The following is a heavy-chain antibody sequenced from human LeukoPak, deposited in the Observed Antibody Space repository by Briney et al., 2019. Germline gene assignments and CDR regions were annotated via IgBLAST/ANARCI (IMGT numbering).Heavy chain of an antibody. J-gene: IGHJ4*02. Sequence: GGSLRLSCAASGFTFSSYAISWVRQAPGKGLEGVSAISGSGGSTYYADSVKGRFTISRDNSKNTLYLQMNSLRAEDTAVYYCAKGRFAVRGGLDYWGQGTLVTVSS. V-gene: IGHV3-23*01. CDR1: GFTFSSYA. CDR3: AKGRFAVRGGLDY. D-gene: IGHD3-10*01. CDR2: ISGSGGST.